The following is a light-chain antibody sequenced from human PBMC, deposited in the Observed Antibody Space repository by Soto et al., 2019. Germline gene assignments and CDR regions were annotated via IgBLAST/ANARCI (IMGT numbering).Light chain of an antibody. J-gene: IGKJ2*01. Sequence: EIVMTQSPVTLSVSPGERATLSCRASQSVSSKLAWYQQKPGQAPRLLISGASTRATGIPARFSGSGSGTEFTLSISSLQSEDFAVYYCQQYNNWPQTFGQGTKLEIK. CDR1: QSVSSK. V-gene: IGKV3-15*01. CDR3: QQYNNWPQT. CDR2: GAS.